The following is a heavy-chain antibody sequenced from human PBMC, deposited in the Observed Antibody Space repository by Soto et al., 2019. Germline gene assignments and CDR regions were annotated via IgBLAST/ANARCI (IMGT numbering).Heavy chain of an antibody. Sequence: GGSLILSCAASGFTFSSYWMSWVRQAPGKGLEWVANIKQDGSEKYYVDSVKGRFTISRDNAKNSLYLQMNSLRAEDTAVYYCARDIAARGGDYYYYGMDVWGQGTTVTVSS. D-gene: IGHD6-6*01. V-gene: IGHV3-7*05. J-gene: IGHJ6*02. CDR1: GFTFSSYW. CDR2: IKQDGSEK. CDR3: ARDIAARGGDYYYYGMDV.